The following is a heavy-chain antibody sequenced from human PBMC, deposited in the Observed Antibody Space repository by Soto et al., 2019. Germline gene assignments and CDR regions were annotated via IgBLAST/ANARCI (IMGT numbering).Heavy chain of an antibody. CDR2: IYPGDSDT. CDR3: ARPGAPTGSVDY. CDR1: GYSFTRYW. Sequence: ESLKLSCTGSGYSFTRYWIGWVRQMPGKGLEWMGIIYPGDSDTRYSPSFQGQVTISADKSISTAYLQWSSLKASDTAMYYCARPGAPTGSVDYWGQGTLVTSPQ. D-gene: IGHD1-1*01. V-gene: IGHV5-51*01. J-gene: IGHJ4*02.